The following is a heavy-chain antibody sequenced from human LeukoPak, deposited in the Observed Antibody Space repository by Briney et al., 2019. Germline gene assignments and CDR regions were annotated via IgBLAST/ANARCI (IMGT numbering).Heavy chain of an antibody. CDR3: ARAMSFYYGSAFDY. Sequence: GGSLRLSCAASGFTFNSYAIHWVRQAPGKGLEWVAVISYDGSNKYYADSVKGRFTISRDNAKSSLYLQMDSLRAEDTAVYYCARAMSFYYGSAFDYWGQGTLVTVSS. J-gene: IGHJ4*02. V-gene: IGHV3-30*04. CDR1: GFTFNSYA. D-gene: IGHD3-10*01. CDR2: ISYDGSNK.